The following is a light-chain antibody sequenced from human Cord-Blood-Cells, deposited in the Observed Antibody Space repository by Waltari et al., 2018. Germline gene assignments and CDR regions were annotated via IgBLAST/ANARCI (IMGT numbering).Light chain of an antibody. CDR2: WAS. V-gene: IGKV4-1*01. CDR3: QQYYSTPYS. J-gene: IGKJ2*03. Sequence: DIVMTQSPDSLAVSLGERATINCKSSQSVLYSSNNKNYLAWYQQKPGQPPKLLIYWASTRESGVPDRFSGSGSGTYFTLTISGLQAEDVAVYYCQQYYSTPYSFGQGTKLEIK. CDR1: QSVLYSSNNKNY.